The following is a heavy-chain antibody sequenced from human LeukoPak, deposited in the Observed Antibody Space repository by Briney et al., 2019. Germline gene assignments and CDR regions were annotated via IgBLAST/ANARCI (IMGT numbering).Heavy chain of an antibody. V-gene: IGHV3-23*01. J-gene: IGHJ4*02. CDR2: ISGSGGST. CDR1: GFIFSNYA. CDR3: AKDRRYYDYVWGSYPPSPIDY. Sequence: GGSLRLSCAASGFIFSNYAMSWVRQAPGKGLEWVSAISGSGGSTYYADSVKGRFTISRDNSKNTLYLQMNSLRAEDTAVYYCAKDRRYYDYVWGSYPPSPIDYWGQGTLVTVSS. D-gene: IGHD3-16*02.